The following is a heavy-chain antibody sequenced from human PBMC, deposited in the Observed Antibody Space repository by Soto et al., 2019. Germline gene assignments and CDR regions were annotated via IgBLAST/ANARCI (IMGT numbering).Heavy chain of an antibody. J-gene: IGHJ6*03. Sequence: PSETLSLTCTVSGGSISSSSYYWGWIRQPPGKGLEWIGSIYYSGSTYYSPSLKSRVTISVDTSKNQFSLKLSSVTAADTAVYYCARKLSYYYGSGSYYFFGHYYYYYYYMDVWGKGTTVTVSS. CDR3: ARKLSYYYGSGSYYFFGHYYYYYYYMDV. V-gene: IGHV4-39*01. CDR1: GGSISSSSYY. D-gene: IGHD3-10*01. CDR2: IYYSGST.